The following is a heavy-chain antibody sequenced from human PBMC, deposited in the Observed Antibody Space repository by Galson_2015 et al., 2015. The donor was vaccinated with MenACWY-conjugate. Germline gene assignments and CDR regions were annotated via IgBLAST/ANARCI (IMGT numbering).Heavy chain of an antibody. Sequence: SLRLSCAASGFTFSNYAMSWVRQAPGKGLEWVSTISDSGDTTYFADSVGGRFTVSRDNSKNTLYLQIKSLRAEDTAVFYCAKGFYRGPVGNAFDIWGQGTMVTVSS. CDR1: GFTFSNYA. CDR2: ISDSGDTT. V-gene: IGHV3-23*01. D-gene: IGHD6-13*01. CDR3: AKGFYRGPVGNAFDI. J-gene: IGHJ3*02.